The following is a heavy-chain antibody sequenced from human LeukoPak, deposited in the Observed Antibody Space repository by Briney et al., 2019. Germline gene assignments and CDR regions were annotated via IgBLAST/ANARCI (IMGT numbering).Heavy chain of an antibody. CDR1: GFIFSNYA. V-gene: IGHV3-23*01. D-gene: IGHD6-19*01. CDR3: ARGWYNFDY. Sequence: LPGGSLRLSCAASGFIFSNYAMGWVRQAPGKGLEWVSGINNSGDRRFYADSVKGRFTISRDNSKNTLYLQMNSLRAEDTAVYYCARGWYNFDYWGQGIRVTVSS. J-gene: IGHJ4*02. CDR2: INNSGDRR.